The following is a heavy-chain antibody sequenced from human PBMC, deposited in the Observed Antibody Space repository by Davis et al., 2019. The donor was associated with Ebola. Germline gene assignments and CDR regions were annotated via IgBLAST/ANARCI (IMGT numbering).Heavy chain of an antibody. Sequence: GESLKISCAASGFIFRNWGMTWVRQVPGKGLECVAAISMSGGRTDYADSVKGRFTISRDNAKNPVYLQMNSLRADDTGVYYCARVGSGNYYRWFDPWGQGTLVTVSS. J-gene: IGHJ5*02. CDR3: ARVGSGNYYRWFDP. CDR2: ISMSGGRT. D-gene: IGHD5-12*01. V-gene: IGHV3-23*01. CDR1: GFIFRNWG.